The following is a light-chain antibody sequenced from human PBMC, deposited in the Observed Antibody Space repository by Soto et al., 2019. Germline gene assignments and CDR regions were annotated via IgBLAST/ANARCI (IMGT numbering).Light chain of an antibody. J-gene: IGKJ1*01. CDR3: QQYGSYPWT. CDR1: QSISVW. V-gene: IGKV1-5*03. CDR2: KAS. Sequence: DIQMTQSPSTLSAFVGDRVTITCRASQSISVWLAWYQQKPGKAPKLLMYKASSLESGVPSRFSGSGSGSEFTLTISSLQSDVFSAYDGQQYGSYPWTFGQGTKVEIK.